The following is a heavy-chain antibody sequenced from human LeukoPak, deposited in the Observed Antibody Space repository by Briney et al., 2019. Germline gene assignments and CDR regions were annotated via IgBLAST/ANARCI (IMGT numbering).Heavy chain of an antibody. Sequence: ASVKVSCKASGYTFTSYDINWVRQATGQGLEWMGWMNPNSGNTGYAQKFQGRVTMTRNTSISTAYMELSSLRSEETAVYYCARTYGRSSGRDFDFWGQGTLVTVSS. V-gene: IGHV1-8*01. CDR1: GYTFTSYD. J-gene: IGHJ4*02. CDR3: ARTYGRSSGRDFDF. D-gene: IGHD6-6*01. CDR2: MNPNSGNT.